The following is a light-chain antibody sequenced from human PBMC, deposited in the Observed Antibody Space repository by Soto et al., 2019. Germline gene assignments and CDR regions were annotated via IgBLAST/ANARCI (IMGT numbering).Light chain of an antibody. J-gene: IGLJ2*01. Sequence: QSALTQPASVSGSPGQSINISSTGTSSDVGGYNYVSWYQQHPGKAPKLMIYEVSNRPSGVSNRFSGSKSGNTASLTISGLQAEDEADYYCNSYTSSSTLVVFGGGTKLTVL. CDR2: EVS. CDR3: NSYTSSSTLVV. V-gene: IGLV2-14*01. CDR1: SSDVGGYNY.